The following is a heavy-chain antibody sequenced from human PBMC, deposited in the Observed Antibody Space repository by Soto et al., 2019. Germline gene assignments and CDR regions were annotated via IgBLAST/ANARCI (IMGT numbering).Heavy chain of an antibody. V-gene: IGHV4-30-4*01. Sequence: QVQLQESGPGLVKPSQTLSVTCTVSGDSITSSPYYWSWVRQLPGRGLEWIGYIYFRGNSYYNPSLKSRVTISLDRSKHQLSLELNSVTAADTAVYYCARSGGSNSWYGVFDFWGQGTLVNVSS. CDR3: ARSGGSNSWYGVFDF. CDR2: IYFRGNS. J-gene: IGHJ4*02. CDR1: GDSITSSPYY. D-gene: IGHD2-15*01.